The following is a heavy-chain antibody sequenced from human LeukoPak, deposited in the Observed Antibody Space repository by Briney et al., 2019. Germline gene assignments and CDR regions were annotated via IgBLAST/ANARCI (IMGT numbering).Heavy chain of an antibody. V-gene: IGHV3-74*01. J-gene: IGHJ4*02. CDR2: INGDGGTT. Sequence: GGSLRLSCTASGFTISSYWMHWVRQGPGEGLVWLSRINGDGGTTSYVDSVKGRFTIFKDNSKNTLYLQMNSLRAEDTAVYYCAKDYHDSSGYFRVPHVFDYWGQGTLVTVSS. CDR1: GFTISSYW. D-gene: IGHD3-22*01. CDR3: AKDYHDSSGYFRVPHVFDY.